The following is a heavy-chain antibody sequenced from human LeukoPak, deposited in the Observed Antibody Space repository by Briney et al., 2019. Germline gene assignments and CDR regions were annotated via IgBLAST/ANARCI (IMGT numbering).Heavy chain of an antibody. V-gene: IGHV3-30*02. J-gene: IGHJ4*02. CDR2: IQYDGNNK. D-gene: IGHD4-17*01. Sequence: GGSLRLFCAASGFTFSRSGIHWVRQAPGKGLEWVTFIQYDGNNKYYADSVKGRFTISRDNSKNTLYLQMNSLRTEDTAVYYCAKRAAYYGDYDYWGQGTLVTVSS. CDR3: AKRAAYYGDYDY. CDR1: GFTFSRSG.